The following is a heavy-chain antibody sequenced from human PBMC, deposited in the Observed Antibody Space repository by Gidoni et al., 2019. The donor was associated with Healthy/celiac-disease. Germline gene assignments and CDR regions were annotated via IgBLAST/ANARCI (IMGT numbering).Heavy chain of an antibody. V-gene: IGHV4-34*01. CDR1: GGSFSGYY. Sequence: QVQLQQWGAGLLTPSETLSLTCAVSGGSFSGYYWSWIRQPPGKGLEWIGEINHSGSTNYNPSLKSRVTIAVDTSKNQFSLKLSSVTAAETAVYYCARGGFLASMDVWGQGTTVTVSS. J-gene: IGHJ6*02. CDR2: INHSGST. D-gene: IGHD3-3*01. CDR3: ARGGFLASMDV.